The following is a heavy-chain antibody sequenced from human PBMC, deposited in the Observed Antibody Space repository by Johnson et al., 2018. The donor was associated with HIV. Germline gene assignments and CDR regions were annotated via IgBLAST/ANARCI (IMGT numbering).Heavy chain of an antibody. CDR3: ARVANVVLPAGTFDI. D-gene: IGHD2-2*01. Sequence: QVQLVESGGGLVQPGGSLRLSCAASGFTFSNYWMNWVRQAPGKGLEWVAVIWYAESTKMYGDSVKGRFTISRDNSKSRVYLQMNSLRAEDTAVYYCARVANVVLPAGTFDIWGQGQWSPSLQ. J-gene: IGHJ3*02. CDR2: IWYAESTK. V-gene: IGHV3-33*08. CDR1: GFTFSNYW.